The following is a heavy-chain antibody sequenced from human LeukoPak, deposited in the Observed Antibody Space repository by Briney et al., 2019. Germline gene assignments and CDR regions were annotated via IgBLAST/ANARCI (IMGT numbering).Heavy chain of an antibody. J-gene: IGHJ6*02. V-gene: IGHV1-2*02. CDR2: INPNSGGT. CDR1: GYTFTSYY. D-gene: IGHD4-17*01. CDR3: ARDATTVTNYGMDV. Sequence: ASVKVSCKASGYTFTSYYMHWVRQAPGQGLEWMGWINPNSGGTNYAQKFQGRVTMTRDTSISTAYMELSRLRSDDTAVYCCARDATTVTNYGMDVWGQGTTVTVSS.